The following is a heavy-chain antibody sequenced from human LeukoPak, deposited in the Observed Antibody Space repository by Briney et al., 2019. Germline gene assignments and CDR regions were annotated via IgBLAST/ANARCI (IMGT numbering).Heavy chain of an antibody. Sequence: ASVKVSCKASGYTFTGYYMHWVRQAPGQGLEWMGWINPNSGGTNYAQKFQGRVTMTRDTSISTAYMELSRLRSDDTAVYYCARDDLELRGVRIDPWGQGTLVTVSS. CDR2: INPNSGGT. J-gene: IGHJ5*02. CDR3: ARDDLELRGVRIDP. V-gene: IGHV1-2*02. CDR1: GYTFTGYY. D-gene: IGHD1-7*01.